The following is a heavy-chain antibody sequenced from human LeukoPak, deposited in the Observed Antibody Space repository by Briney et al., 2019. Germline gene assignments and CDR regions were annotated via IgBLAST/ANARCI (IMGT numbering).Heavy chain of an antibody. Sequence: ASVTVSFTSSGYTFTVYYLHWVRQAPGQGLEWMGWINPHSGGTNYAQKFQGRVTMTRDTSISTAYMELSRLRSDDTAVYYCARAGIVVVPPAIGYYWGQGTLVTVSS. D-gene: IGHD2-2*02. V-gene: IGHV1-2*02. CDR2: INPHSGGT. CDR1: GYTFTVYY. J-gene: IGHJ4*02. CDR3: ARAGIVVVPPAIGYY.